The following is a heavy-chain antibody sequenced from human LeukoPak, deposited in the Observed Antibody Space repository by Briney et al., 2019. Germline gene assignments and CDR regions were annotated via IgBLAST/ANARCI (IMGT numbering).Heavy chain of an antibody. V-gene: IGHV1-8*01. CDR3: ARGPHYDFWSGYYRDAFDI. J-gene: IGHJ3*02. CDR1: GYTFTSYD. Sequence: GASVKVSCKASGYTFTSYDINWVRQATGQGLEWMGWMNPNSGNTGYAQKFQGRVTMTRNTSISTAYMELSSLRSEDTAVYYCARGPHYDFWSGYYRDAFDIWGQGTMVTVSS. CDR2: MNPNSGNT. D-gene: IGHD3-3*01.